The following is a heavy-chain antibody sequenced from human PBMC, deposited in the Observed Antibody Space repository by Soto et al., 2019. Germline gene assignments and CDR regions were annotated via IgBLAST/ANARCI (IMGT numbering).Heavy chain of an antibody. D-gene: IGHD4-17*01. Sequence: QVQLQESGPGVVKPSQTLSLTCTVSGGSFSSGDYYWSWVRQPPGKGLEWIGYIYYTGSTFNNPSIKSRVSISIDTSKTQFSLKLSSVTAADTAVYYCARIHFGDEPSYYYYGMDVWGQGTTVTVSS. CDR1: GGSFSSGDYY. CDR2: IYYTGST. J-gene: IGHJ6*02. CDR3: ARIHFGDEPSYYYYGMDV. V-gene: IGHV4-30-4*01.